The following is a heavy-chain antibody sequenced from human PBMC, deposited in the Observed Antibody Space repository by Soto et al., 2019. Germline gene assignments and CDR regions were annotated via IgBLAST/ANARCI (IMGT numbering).Heavy chain of an antibody. CDR3: ARGGYGDYAQNYFDY. D-gene: IGHD4-17*01. CDR2: INHSGST. J-gene: IGHJ4*02. V-gene: IGHV4-34*01. Sequence: SETLSLTCAVYGGSFSGYYWSWIRQPPGKGLEWIGEINHSGSTNYNPSLKSRVTISVDTSKNQFSLKLSSVTAADTAVYYCARGGYGDYAQNYFDYWGQGTLVTVSS. CDR1: GGSFSGYY.